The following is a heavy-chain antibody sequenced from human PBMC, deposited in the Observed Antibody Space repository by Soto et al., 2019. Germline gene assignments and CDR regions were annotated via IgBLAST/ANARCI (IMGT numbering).Heavy chain of an antibody. CDR3: ARDFKESQYYYYCMDV. J-gene: IGHJ6*03. CDR2: ISSSSIYT. V-gene: IGHV3-21*06. D-gene: IGHD3-10*01. Sequence: EVQLVESGGGLVKPGGSLRLSCVVSGFTFSSYSMNWVRQAPGKGLERVSSISSSSIYTYYADSVKGRFTISRDNAKNSVYLQMNSLRAEDTAVYYCARDFKESQYYYYCMDVWGKGTTVTVSS. CDR1: GFTFSSYS.